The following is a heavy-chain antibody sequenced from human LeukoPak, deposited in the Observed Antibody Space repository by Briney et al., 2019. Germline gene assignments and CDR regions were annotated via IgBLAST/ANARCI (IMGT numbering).Heavy chain of an antibody. CDR2: IIPIFGTA. D-gene: IGHD2-2*01. CDR1: GGTFSSYA. Sequence: SVKVSCKASGGTFSSYAISWVRQAPGQGLEWMGGIIPIFGTANYAQKFQGRVTITADESTSTAYMELSSLRSEDTAVYYCARDGSRVPNPYCSSTSFHDAFDIWGQGTMVTVSS. J-gene: IGHJ3*02. CDR3: ARDGSRVPNPYCSSTSFHDAFDI. V-gene: IGHV1-69*01.